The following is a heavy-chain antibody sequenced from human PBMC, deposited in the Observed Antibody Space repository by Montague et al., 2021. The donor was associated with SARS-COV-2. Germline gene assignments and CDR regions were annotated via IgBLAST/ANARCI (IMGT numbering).Heavy chain of an antibody. CDR2: IYYSGST. Sequence: SETRSLTRTVSGGSISSYYWSWIRQPPGKGLEWIGYIYYSGSTNYNPSLKSRVTISVDTSKNQFSLKLSSVTAADTAVYYCAREGTGTNYYYYGMDVWGQGTTVTVSS. J-gene: IGHJ6*02. D-gene: IGHD1-1*01. V-gene: IGHV4-59*01. CDR3: AREGTGTNYYYYGMDV. CDR1: GGSISSYY.